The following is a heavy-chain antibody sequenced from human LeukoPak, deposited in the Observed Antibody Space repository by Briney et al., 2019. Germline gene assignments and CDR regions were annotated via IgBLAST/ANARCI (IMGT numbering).Heavy chain of an antibody. CDR2: ISAYNGNT. D-gene: IGHD2-15*01. CDR3: ARDRTIGYCSGGSCYFDY. Sequence: AASVKVSCKASGYTFTSYGISWVRQAPGQGLEWMGWISAYNGNTNYAQKLQGRVTVTTDTSTSTAYMELRSLRSDDTAVYYCARDRTIGYCSGGSCYFDYWGQGTLVTVSS. J-gene: IGHJ4*02. V-gene: IGHV1-18*01. CDR1: GYTFTSYG.